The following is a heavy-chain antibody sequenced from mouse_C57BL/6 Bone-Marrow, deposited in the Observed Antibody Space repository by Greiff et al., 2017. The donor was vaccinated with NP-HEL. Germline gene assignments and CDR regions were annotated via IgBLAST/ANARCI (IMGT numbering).Heavy chain of an antibody. D-gene: IGHD1-1*01. CDR3: THGREKTYAMDY. CDR2: IRNKANNHAT. V-gene: IGHV6-6*01. J-gene: IGHJ4*01. CDR1: GFTFSDAW. Sequence: DVMLVESGGGLVQPGGSMKLSCAASGFTFSDAWMDWVRQSPEKGLEWVAEIRNKANNHATYYAESVKGRFTISRDDSKSSVYLQMNSLRAEDTGIYYCTHGREKTYAMDYWGQGTSVTVSS.